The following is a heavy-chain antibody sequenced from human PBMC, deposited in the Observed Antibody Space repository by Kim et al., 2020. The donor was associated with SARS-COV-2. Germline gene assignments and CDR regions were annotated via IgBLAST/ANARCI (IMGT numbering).Heavy chain of an antibody. J-gene: IGHJ4*02. Sequence: QLQGRVTLTHDTSTSTAYMVLRSLRSDDTAVYYCARHYYDSSGYYYFDYWGQGTLVTVSS. CDR3: ARHYYDSSGYYYFDY. D-gene: IGHD3-22*01. V-gene: IGHV1-18*01.